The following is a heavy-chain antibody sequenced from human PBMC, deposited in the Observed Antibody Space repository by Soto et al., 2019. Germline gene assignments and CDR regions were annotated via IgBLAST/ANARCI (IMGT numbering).Heavy chain of an antibody. D-gene: IGHD6-19*01. CDR2: IYSGGST. CDR1: GFTVSSNY. Sequence: EVQLVESGGGLVQPGGSLRLSCAASGFTVSSNYMSWVRQAPGKGLEWVSVIYSGGSTYYADSVKGRFTISRDNSKKTLYLQMNSLRAEDTAVYYCARHPVAGYYYYYGMDVWGQGTTVTVSS. CDR3: ARHPVAGYYYYYGMDV. J-gene: IGHJ6*02. V-gene: IGHV3-66*04.